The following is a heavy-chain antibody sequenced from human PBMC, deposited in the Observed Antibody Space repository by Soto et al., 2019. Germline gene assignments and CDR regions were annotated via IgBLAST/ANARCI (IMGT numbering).Heavy chain of an antibody. CDR2: IYYSGST. V-gene: IGHV4-59*01. J-gene: IGHJ4*02. Sequence: SETLSLTCTVSGGSISSYYWSWIRQPPGKGLEWIGYIYYSGSTNYNPSLKSRVTISVDTSKNQFSLKLSSVTATDTAVYYCARGLGVYYDSSGYSDYWGQGTLVTVSS. D-gene: IGHD3-22*01. CDR3: ARGLGVYYDSSGYSDY. CDR1: GGSISSYY.